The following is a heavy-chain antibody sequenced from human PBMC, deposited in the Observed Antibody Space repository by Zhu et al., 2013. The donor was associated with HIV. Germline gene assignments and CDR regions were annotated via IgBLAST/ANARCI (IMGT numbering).Heavy chain of an antibody. J-gene: IGHJ4*02. Sequence: QVQLVQSGAEVKKPGSSVKVSCKASGGTFSSYTISWVRQAPGQGLEWMGRIIPILGIANYAQKFQGRVTITADKSTSTAYMELSSLRSEDTAVYYCARVSPVSYDSSGSASPDRDYWGQGTLVTVSS. D-gene: IGHD3-22*01. CDR2: IIPILGIA. CDR1: GGTFSSYT. CDR3: ARVSPVSYDSSGSASPDRDY. V-gene: IGHV1-69*02.